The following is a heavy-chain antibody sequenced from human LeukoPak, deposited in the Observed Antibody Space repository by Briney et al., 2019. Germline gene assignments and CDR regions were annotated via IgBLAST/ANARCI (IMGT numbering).Heavy chain of an antibody. V-gene: IGHV4-4*07. CDR1: GGSISSYY. D-gene: IGHD3-22*01. Sequence: SETLSLTCTVSGGSISSYYWSWIRQPAGKGLEWIGRIYTSGSTNYNPSLKSRVTMSVDTSKNQFSLKLSSVTAADTAVYYCARVNCYDSSGYGYMDVWGKGTTVTVSS. CDR2: IYTSGST. CDR3: ARVNCYDSSGYGYMDV. J-gene: IGHJ6*03.